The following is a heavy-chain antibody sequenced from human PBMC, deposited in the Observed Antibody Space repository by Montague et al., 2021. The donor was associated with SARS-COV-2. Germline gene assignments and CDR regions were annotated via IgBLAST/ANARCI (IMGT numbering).Heavy chain of an antibody. CDR1: GGPISGSSDY. Sequence: SETLSLTCTVTGGPISGSSDYWGWIRQSPGKGLEWIASVDYSGNTYYSPSLKSRPTISVDTSKNQFSLKLISVTAADTALYYRARREYSYGWGDWGQGTLVTVSS. CDR2: VDYSGNT. D-gene: IGHD5-18*01. J-gene: IGHJ4*02. CDR3: ARREYSYGWGD. V-gene: IGHV4-39*01.